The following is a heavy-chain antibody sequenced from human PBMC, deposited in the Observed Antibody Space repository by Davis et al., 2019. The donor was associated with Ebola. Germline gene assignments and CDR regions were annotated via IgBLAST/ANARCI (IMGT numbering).Heavy chain of an antibody. CDR3: ARGGIEVWSSFDY. J-gene: IGHJ4*02. Sequence: ASVKVSCKASGYTFTRYSIGWVRQAPGQGLEWLGWISTYSGNTKYAQKLQGRVTMTTDTSTSTVYMELKNLRSDDTAVYYCARGGIEVWSSFDYWGQGTLVTVSS. D-gene: IGHD3-22*01. V-gene: IGHV1-18*04. CDR1: GYTFTRYS. CDR2: ISTYSGNT.